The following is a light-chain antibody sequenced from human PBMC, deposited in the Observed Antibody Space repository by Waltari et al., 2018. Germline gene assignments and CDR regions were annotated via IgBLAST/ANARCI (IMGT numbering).Light chain of an antibody. Sequence: IVMTQSPPTLSVSPGERATLSCRASQSVGSNLAWYQQKPGQAPRLLMYGASTRATGIPARFSGSGSGTEFTLTISSLQSEDLGVYYCQQYYNWPPGTTFGQGSKLEIK. CDR1: QSVGSN. CDR2: GAS. V-gene: IGKV3-15*01. J-gene: IGKJ2*01. CDR3: QQYYNWPPGTT.